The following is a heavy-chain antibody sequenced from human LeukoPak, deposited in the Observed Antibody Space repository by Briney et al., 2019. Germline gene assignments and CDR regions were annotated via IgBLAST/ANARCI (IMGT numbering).Heavy chain of an antibody. CDR3: ARDNGGRAFDL. D-gene: IGHD2-8*01. Sequence: PGGSLRLSCAVSGFTLKTFWMSWVRQAPGKGLQWVANIKQDGSEKYYVDPVRGRFTISRDNAKNSIYLQINSLRAGDSAVYYCARDNGGRAFDLWGYGTMVTVSS. CDR2: IKQDGSEK. V-gene: IGHV3-7*01. J-gene: IGHJ3*01. CDR1: GFTLKTFW.